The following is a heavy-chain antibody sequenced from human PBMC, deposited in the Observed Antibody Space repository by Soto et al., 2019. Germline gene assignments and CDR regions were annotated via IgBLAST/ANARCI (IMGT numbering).Heavy chain of an antibody. J-gene: IGHJ4*02. D-gene: IGHD2-15*01. CDR1: GFTFSSYG. CDR2: IWCDRSNK. CDR3: AKRGTKYFDY. V-gene: IGHV3-33*06. Sequence: SLRLSFAASGFTFSSYGMHWVRQAPGKGLEWVAVIWCDRSNKYYADSVKGRFTISRDNSKNTLSLQMNSLRAEDTAVYYCAKRGTKYFDYWGQGTPVTVSS.